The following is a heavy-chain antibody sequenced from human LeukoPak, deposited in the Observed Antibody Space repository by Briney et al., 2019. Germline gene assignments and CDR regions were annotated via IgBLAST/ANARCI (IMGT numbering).Heavy chain of an antibody. CDR3: ARHRSSSTWYSPFDP. CDR2: ISYSGGT. D-gene: IGHD6-13*01. V-gene: IGHV4-59*08. Sequence: SETLSLTCTVSGDSISSSYWSWVRQSPGEGLEWIGHISYSGGTNYNPSLKSRVTISLDTSKNQFSLNLTSVTAADTAVYYCARHRSSSTWYSPFDPWGQGTLVTVSS. J-gene: IGHJ5*02. CDR1: GDSISSSY.